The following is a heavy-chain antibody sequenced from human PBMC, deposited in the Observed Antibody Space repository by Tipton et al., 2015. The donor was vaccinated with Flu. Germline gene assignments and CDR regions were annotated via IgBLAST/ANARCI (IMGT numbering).Heavy chain of an antibody. CDR3: AKREGYGTIDY. CDR1: GFTFSSYW. V-gene: IGHV3-23*01. Sequence: SLRLSCAASGFTFSSYWMSWVRQAPGKGLEWVSLITGAGDNTYYADSVKGRFTISRDNSKNTLYLQMNTLRPEDTAVYYCAKREGYGTIDYWSQGALVTVS. CDR2: ITGAGDNT. D-gene: IGHD5-18*01. J-gene: IGHJ4*02.